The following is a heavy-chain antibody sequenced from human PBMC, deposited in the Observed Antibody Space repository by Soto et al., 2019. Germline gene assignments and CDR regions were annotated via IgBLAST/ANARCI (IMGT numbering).Heavy chain of an antibody. J-gene: IGHJ3*02. CDR2: ISAYNGNT. CDR3: AREGVDYGDYEWGAFDI. D-gene: IGHD4-17*01. CDR1: GYTFTSYG. Sequence: ASVKVSCKASGYTFTSYGISWVRQAPGQGLEWMGWISAYNGNTNYAQKLQGRVTMTTDTSTSTAYMELRSLRSDDTAVYYCAREGVDYGDYEWGAFDIWGQGTMVTVSS. V-gene: IGHV1-18*01.